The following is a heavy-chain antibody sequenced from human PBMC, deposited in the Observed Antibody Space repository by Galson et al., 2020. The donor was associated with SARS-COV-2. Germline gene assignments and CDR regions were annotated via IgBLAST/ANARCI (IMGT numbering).Heavy chain of an antibody. V-gene: IGHV4-59*08. D-gene: IGHD5-18*01. J-gene: IGHJ4*02. Sequence: SQTLSLTCTVSGGSISSYYWSWIRQPPGKGLEWIGYIYYSGSTNYNPSLKSRVTISVDTSKNQFSLKLSSVTAADTAVYYCARQFGYSYGSGFFDYWGQGTLVTVSS. CDR3: ARQFGYSYGSGFFDY. CDR1: GGSISSYY. CDR2: IYYSGST.